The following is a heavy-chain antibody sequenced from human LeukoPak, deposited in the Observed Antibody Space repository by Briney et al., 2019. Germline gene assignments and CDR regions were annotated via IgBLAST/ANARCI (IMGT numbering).Heavy chain of an antibody. V-gene: IGHV3-23*01. CDR1: GFTFSNYA. Sequence: GGSLRLSCAASGFTFSNYAMSWVRQAPGKGLEWVSIIGYRGGSIYYAYSVQGRFTISRDNSKNMLSLQMNGLRPEDTTVYYCAKSWGYTRPYYNYMDVWGKGTTVTVSS. CDR3: AKSWGYTRPYYNYMDV. D-gene: IGHD3-16*02. CDR2: IGYRGGSI. J-gene: IGHJ6*03.